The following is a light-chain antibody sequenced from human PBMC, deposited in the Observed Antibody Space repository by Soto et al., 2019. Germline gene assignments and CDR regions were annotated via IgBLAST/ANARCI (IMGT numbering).Light chain of an antibody. V-gene: IGKV3-20*01. CDR2: DTS. Sequence: EIVLTQSPGTLSLSPGERATLSCRASQSVGSIYLAWYQQKPGQAPRLLIYDTSSRATGIPDRFSGSGSRTDFTLTISRLEPEDFAVYYCQQYGTSPETFGQGTKLEIK. CDR3: QQYGTSPET. J-gene: IGKJ2*01. CDR1: QSVGSIY.